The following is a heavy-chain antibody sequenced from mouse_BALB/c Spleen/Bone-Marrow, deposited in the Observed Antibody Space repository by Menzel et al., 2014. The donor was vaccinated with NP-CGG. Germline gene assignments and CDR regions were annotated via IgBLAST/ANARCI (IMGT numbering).Heavy chain of an antibody. CDR2: INPSTGYT. Sequence: VQLQQSGAELAKPGASVKMSCKASGYTFTSYWMHWVKQRPGQGLEWIGYINPSTGYTEYNQKFKDKATLTADKSSSTAYMQLSGLTSEDSAVYYCAREGNYVAMDYWGQGTSVTVSS. D-gene: IGHD2-1*01. CDR1: GYTFTSYW. CDR3: AREGNYVAMDY. J-gene: IGHJ4*01. V-gene: IGHV1-7*01.